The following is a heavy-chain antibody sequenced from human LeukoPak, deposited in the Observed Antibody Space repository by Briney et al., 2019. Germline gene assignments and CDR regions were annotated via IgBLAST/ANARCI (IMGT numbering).Heavy chain of an antibody. Sequence: GGSLRLSCVASGFTFGSYWMHLVRQAPGKGPAWVSRISGDGGTYYADSVKGRFTISRDNAKNTLYLQMNSLRAEDTAVYYCARDLVSGSGSYGHWGQGTLVTVSS. J-gene: IGHJ4*02. CDR2: ISGDGGT. D-gene: IGHD3-10*01. V-gene: IGHV3-74*01. CDR3: ARDLVSGSGSYGH. CDR1: GFTFGSYW.